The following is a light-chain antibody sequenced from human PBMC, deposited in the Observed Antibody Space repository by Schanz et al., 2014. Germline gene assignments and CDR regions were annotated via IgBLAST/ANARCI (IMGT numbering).Light chain of an antibody. Sequence: DIVMTQSPDSLAVSLGERATINCKSSQSVLYTSDNKNYLAWYQHKSGQPPKLLIHWASTRGSGVPDRFSGGGSGTDFTLTISSLQAEDVAVYYCQQYYGIPLTFGGGTKVEMK. CDR2: WAS. CDR3: QQYYGIPLT. CDR1: QSVLYTSDNKNY. J-gene: IGKJ4*01. V-gene: IGKV4-1*01.